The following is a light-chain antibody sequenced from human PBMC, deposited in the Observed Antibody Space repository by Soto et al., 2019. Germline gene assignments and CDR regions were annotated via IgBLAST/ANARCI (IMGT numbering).Light chain of an antibody. Sequence: DIQMTQSPSTLSASVGDRVTITCRASQSINTWLAWYQQKPGKAPKLLIYDASSLEGGVPSRFSGSGSGTEFTLTISSLQPDDVANYYCQHYNSYWAVGQGPKVDIK. CDR2: DAS. CDR1: QSINTW. CDR3: QHYNSYWA. V-gene: IGKV1-5*01. J-gene: IGKJ1*01.